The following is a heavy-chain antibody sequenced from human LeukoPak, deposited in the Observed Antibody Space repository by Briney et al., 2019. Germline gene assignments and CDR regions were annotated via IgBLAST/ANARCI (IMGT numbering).Heavy chain of an antibody. D-gene: IGHD3-3*01. CDR2: IYSGGST. J-gene: IGHJ1*01. CDR1: GFTVSSNY. V-gene: IGHV3-53*01. CDR3: ARGNVLRFLEWLI. Sequence: GGSLRLSCAASGFTVSSNYMSWVRQAPGKGLEWVSVIYSGGSTYYADSVKGRFTISRDNSKNTLYLQMNSLRAEDTAVYYCARGNVLRFLEWLIWGQGTLVTVSS.